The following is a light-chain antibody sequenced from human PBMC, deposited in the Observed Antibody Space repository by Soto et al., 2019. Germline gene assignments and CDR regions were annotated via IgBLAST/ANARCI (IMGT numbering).Light chain of an antibody. CDR2: DVS. CDR3: SSYTSSSTSLYV. J-gene: IGLJ1*01. Sequence: QSALTQPASVSGSPGQAITISCSGTSSDVGAFNYVSWYQQHPGKAPKLMIYDVSNRPSGVSNRFSGSKSGNTASLTISGLQAEDEADYYCSSYTSSSTSLYVFGTGTKVTVL. V-gene: IGLV2-14*03. CDR1: SSDVGAFNY.